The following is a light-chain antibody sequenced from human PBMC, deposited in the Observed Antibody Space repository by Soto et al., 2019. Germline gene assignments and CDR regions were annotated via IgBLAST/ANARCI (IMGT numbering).Light chain of an antibody. CDR1: SSNIGAGYD. CDR3: QSYDSSLSGFYV. J-gene: IGLJ1*01. CDR2: GNS. V-gene: IGLV1-40*01. Sequence: QSVLTQPPSVSGAPGQRVXISCTGSSSNIGAGYDVHWYQQLPGTAPKLLIYGNSNRPSGVPDRFSGSKSGTSASLAITGLQAEDEADYYCQSYDSSLSGFYVFGTGTKLTVL.